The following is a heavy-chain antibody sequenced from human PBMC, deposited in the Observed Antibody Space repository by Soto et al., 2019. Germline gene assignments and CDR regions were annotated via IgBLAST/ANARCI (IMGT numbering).Heavy chain of an antibody. V-gene: IGHV3-23*01. J-gene: IGHJ6*02. CDR1: GFTFSSYA. Sequence: EVQLLESGGGLVQPGGSLRLSCAASGFTFSSYAMSWVRQAPGKGLEWVSAISGSGGSTYYADSVKGRFTISRDNSKNTLYRQMNSLRAEDTAVYYCAKAARYCSSTSCYAGYYYGMDVWGQGTTVTVSS. CDR3: AKAARYCSSTSCYAGYYYGMDV. CDR2: ISGSGGST. D-gene: IGHD2-2*01.